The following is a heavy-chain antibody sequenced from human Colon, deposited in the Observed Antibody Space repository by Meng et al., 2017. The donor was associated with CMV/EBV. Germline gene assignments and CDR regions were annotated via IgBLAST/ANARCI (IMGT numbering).Heavy chain of an antibody. V-gene: IGHV1-8*01. CDR3: ARERGGGLDP. CDR1: GYIFNTYD. CDR2: MSPKSGNT. J-gene: IGHJ5*02. D-gene: IGHD3-16*01. Sequence: SCKASGYIFNTYDMNWVRQATGQGLGWLGWMSPKSGNTGYAQKFQGRVAMTRNTSISTAHMELSSLTSEDSAVYYCARERGGGLDPWGQGTLVTVSS.